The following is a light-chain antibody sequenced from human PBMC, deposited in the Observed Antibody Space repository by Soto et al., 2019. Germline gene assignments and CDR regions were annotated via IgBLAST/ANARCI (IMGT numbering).Light chain of an antibody. Sequence: QSALTQPPSVSAAPGQRVTISCSGDSSNVGDNDVAWFRHPPGTTPELLIYDNSKRPSGIPDRFSGSKSGTSVTLGIRGLQTGDEADYYCGTWYSSLNAVVFGGGTQLTVL. CDR3: GTWYSSLNAVV. CDR1: SSNVGDND. V-gene: IGLV1-51*01. J-gene: IGLJ3*02. CDR2: DNS.